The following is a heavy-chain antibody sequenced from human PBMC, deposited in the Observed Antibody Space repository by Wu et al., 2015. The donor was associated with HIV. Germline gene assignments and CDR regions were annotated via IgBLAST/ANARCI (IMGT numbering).Heavy chain of an antibody. CDR2: IIPIYDR. J-gene: IGHJ4*02. V-gene: IGHV1-69*13. D-gene: IGHD6-25*01. CDR1: GYNLNLFG. CDR3: ARARGIAAAGL. Sequence: QVQLVQSGAAVKKPGDSVKVSCKIFGYNLNLFGINWVRQAPGQGLEWMGRIIPIYDRNDAQKFRGRITITADEATSTVYMELSSLTSEDTAVYYCARARGIAAAGLWGQGTLVTVSS.